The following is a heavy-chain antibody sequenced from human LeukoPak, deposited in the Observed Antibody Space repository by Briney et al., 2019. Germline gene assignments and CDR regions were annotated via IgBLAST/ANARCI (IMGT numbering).Heavy chain of an antibody. Sequence: PSETLSLTCTVSGGSISSSDFNWGWIRQPPGKGLEWIGSIYYSGSTYYNPSLKSRVTISVDTSKNQFSLKLSSVTAADTAVYYCARRGVAVAPNYFDYWGQGTLVTVSS. CDR2: IYYSGST. V-gene: IGHV4-39*01. CDR1: GGSISSSDFN. J-gene: IGHJ4*02. CDR3: ARRGVAVAPNYFDY. D-gene: IGHD6-19*01.